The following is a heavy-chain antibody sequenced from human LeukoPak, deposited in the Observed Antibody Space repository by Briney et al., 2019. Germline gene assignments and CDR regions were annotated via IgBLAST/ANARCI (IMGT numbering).Heavy chain of an antibody. Sequence: KPSQTLSLTCTVSGASISPDYWSWIRQPPGKGLEFIGYVYYTGGTNYNPSLKSRVTISVDTSKNQFSLKLISVTAADTAVYRCARLAKVESRSLAHYFDSWGQGALVTVSS. D-gene: IGHD1-26*01. CDR3: ARLAKVESRSLAHYFDS. V-gene: IGHV4-59*01. J-gene: IGHJ4*02. CDR2: VYYTGGT. CDR1: GASISPDY.